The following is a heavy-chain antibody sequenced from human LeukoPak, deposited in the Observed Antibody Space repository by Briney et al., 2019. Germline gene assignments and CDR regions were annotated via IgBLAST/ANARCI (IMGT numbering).Heavy chain of an antibody. V-gene: IGHV3-23*01. CDR3: AKDGLYYDGSEHVYYFDS. D-gene: IGHD3-22*01. CDR2: IIYSGGAT. Sequence: PEGSLRLSCAASGFTFSRSAMTWVRQGPGTGLEFVASIIYSGGATYYADSVKGRFTISRDNSKNTLYPQMNSLRAEDTALYYCAKDGLYYDGSEHVYYFDSWGQGTLVTVSS. J-gene: IGHJ4*02. CDR1: GFTFSRSA.